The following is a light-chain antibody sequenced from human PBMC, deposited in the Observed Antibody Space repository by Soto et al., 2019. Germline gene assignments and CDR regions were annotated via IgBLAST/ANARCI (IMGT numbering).Light chain of an antibody. J-gene: IGLJ1*01. CDR1: SSDVGGYNY. Sequence: QSALTQPASVSGSPGQSITISCTGTSSDVGGYNYVSWYQQHPGKAPQLLIYGVTNRPSGVSNRFSGSKSGNTTSLTISGLQAEDEADYYCNSYTTSSTYVFGTGTKVTVL. CDR2: GVT. V-gene: IGLV2-14*01. CDR3: NSYTTSSTYV.